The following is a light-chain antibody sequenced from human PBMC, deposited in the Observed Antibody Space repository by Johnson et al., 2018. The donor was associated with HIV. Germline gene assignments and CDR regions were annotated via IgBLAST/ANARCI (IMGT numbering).Light chain of an antibody. V-gene: IGLV1-51*01. CDR3: GTWDSRLNVYL. CDR1: SSNIGNNY. CDR2: DNN. J-gene: IGLJ1*01. Sequence: SVLTQPPSVSAAPGQNVTISCSGSSSNIGNNYVSWYQQLPGTAPKLLIYDNNKRPSGIPDRFSGSKSGTSATLGISGLQTGDEADYYCGTWDSRLNVYLFGTGTKVTVL.